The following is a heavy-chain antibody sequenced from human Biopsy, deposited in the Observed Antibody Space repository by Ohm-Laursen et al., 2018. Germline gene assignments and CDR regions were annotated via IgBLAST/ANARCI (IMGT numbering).Heavy chain of an antibody. CDR1: GDSISSYY. Sequence: SDTLSLTCIVSGDSISSYYWSWIRQPPGKGLEWIGYVYYTGCNDYNPSLQSRVTISGDTPKNHFSLRLRSVTPADTAIYYCARDRGYYSDRTVPGYFDLWGRGTLVTVSS. CDR3: ARDRGYYSDRTVPGYFDL. V-gene: IGHV4-59*01. D-gene: IGHD3-22*01. J-gene: IGHJ2*01. CDR2: VYYTGCN.